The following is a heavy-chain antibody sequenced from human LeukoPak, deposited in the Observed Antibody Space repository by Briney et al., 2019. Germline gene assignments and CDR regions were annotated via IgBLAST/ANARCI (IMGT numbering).Heavy chain of an antibody. J-gene: IGHJ4*02. CDR3: AKDLFFVWHASSWYEKGGFDY. Sequence: GGSLKLSCAASGFTFSSYGMHWVRQAPGKGLEWVAVIWYDGNNKYYADSVKGRFTISRDNSKNTLYLQMNSLRAEDTAVYYCAKDLFFVWHASSWYEKGGFDYWGQGTLVTVSS. V-gene: IGHV3-33*06. CDR2: IWYDGNNK. D-gene: IGHD6-13*01. CDR1: GFTFSSYG.